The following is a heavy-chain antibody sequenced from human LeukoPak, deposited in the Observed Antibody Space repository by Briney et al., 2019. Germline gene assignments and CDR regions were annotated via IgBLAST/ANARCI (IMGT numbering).Heavy chain of an antibody. Sequence: PGGSLRLSCAASGFTFSSYSMNWVRQAPGKGLEWVSSISSSSSYIYYADSVKGRFTISRDNAKNSLYLQMNSLRAEDTAVYYCARDLYLPFTMIARAIDYWGQGTLVTVSS. CDR1: GFTFSSYS. CDR3: ARDLYLPFTMIARAIDY. V-gene: IGHV3-21*01. J-gene: IGHJ4*02. D-gene: IGHD3-22*01. CDR2: ISSSSSYI.